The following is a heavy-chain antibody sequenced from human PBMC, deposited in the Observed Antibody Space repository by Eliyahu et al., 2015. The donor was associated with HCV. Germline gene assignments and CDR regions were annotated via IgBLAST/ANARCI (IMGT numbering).Heavy chain of an antibody. CDR1: GFTFTSCA. J-gene: IGHJ5*02. Sequence: EVQLLESGGGLVQPGGSLRLSCAASGFTFTSCAMTWVRQAPGKGLEWVSTITRGGDGTYYADSVKGRFTISRDNSKNTLYLQMNSLRAEDTAMYYCAKNNGGTYISSIPNHWFAPWGQGTLVTVSS. D-gene: IGHD1-26*01. CDR2: ITRGGDGT. V-gene: IGHV3-23*01. CDR3: AKNNGGTYISSIPNHWFAP.